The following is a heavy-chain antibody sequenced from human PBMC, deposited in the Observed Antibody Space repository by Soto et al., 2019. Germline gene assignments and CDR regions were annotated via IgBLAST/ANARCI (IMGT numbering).Heavy chain of an antibody. V-gene: IGHV4-59*01. CDR1: GGSISSYY. J-gene: IGHJ6*02. CDR3: ARARGYSYGYYYGMDV. Sequence: SETLSLTCTVSGGSISSYYWSWMRQPPGKGLEWIGYIYYSGSTNYNPSLKSRVTISVDTSKNQFSLKLSSVTAADTAVYYCARARGYSYGYYYGMDVWGQGTTVTVSS. D-gene: IGHD5-18*01. CDR2: IYYSGST.